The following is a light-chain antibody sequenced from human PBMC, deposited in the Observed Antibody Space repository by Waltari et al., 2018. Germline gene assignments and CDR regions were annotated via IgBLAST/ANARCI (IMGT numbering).Light chain of an antibody. V-gene: IGKV3-11*01. J-gene: IGKJ2*01. CDR3: QQRDT. CDR1: QSINIY. CDR2: DAS. Sequence: DIVLTQSPATLSLSPGERATLSCRASQSINIYLAWYQQKPGQAPRLLIFDASKRATGIPPRFSGSGYGTDFTLTISSLEPEDFAVYYCQQRDTFGQGTKLEIK.